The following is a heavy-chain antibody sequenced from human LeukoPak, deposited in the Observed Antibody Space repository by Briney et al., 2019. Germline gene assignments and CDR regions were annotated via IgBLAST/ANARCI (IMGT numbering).Heavy chain of an antibody. CDR2: MKQDGSER. V-gene: IGHV3-7*01. CDR1: GFSFSNSR. CDR3: AKNSRNIDY. D-gene: IGHD5-18*01. Sequence: PGGSLRLSCVACGFSFSNSRMSWVRQAPGKGLEWVANMKQDGSERQYVDSVKGRFTISRDNAKNSLFLQMDSLRAEDTAVYFCAKNSRNIDYWGHGTLVTVSS. J-gene: IGHJ4*01.